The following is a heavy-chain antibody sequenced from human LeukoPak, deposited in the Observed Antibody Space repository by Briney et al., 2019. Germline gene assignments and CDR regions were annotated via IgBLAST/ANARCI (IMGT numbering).Heavy chain of an antibody. V-gene: IGHV4-4*07. CDR1: GGSISSYY. Sequence: SSETLSLTCTVSGGSISSYYWSWIRQPAGKGLEWIGRIYTSGSTNYNPSLKSRGIMSIDTSKNQFSLRLNSVTAADTAVYYCARGGSGYYTAFDMWGQGIMVTVSS. CDR3: ARGGSGYYTAFDM. J-gene: IGHJ3*02. D-gene: IGHD3-22*01. CDR2: IYTSGST.